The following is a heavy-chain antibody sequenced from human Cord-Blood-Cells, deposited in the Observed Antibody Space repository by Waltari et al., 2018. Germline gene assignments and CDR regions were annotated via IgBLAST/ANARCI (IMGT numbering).Heavy chain of an antibody. CDR1: GGSISSSSYY. D-gene: IGHD3-22*01. V-gene: IGHV4-39*01. CDR3: ARHNGWMVTMIVDAFDI. J-gene: IGHJ3*02. CDR2: IYYSGST. Sequence: QLQLQESGPGLVKPSETLSLTCTVSGGSISSSSYYWGWLRQPPGKGLEWIGSIYYSGSTYYNPSLKSRVTISVDTSKNQFSLKLSSVTAADTAVYYCARHNGWMVTMIVDAFDIWGQGTMVTVSS.